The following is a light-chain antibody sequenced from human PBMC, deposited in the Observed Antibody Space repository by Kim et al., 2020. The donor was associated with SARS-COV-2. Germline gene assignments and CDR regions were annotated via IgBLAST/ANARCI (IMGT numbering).Light chain of an antibody. CDR1: KSLLYSNGYNY. V-gene: IGKV2-28*01. Sequence: PSAIACRSSKSLLYSNGYNYLDWYLQKPGRSPQLLIYLGSSRASGVPDRFSGSGSGTHFTLKISRVEAEDVGVYYCMQTLQSPLTFGGGTKVDIK. CDR3: MQTLQSPLT. J-gene: IGKJ4*01. CDR2: LGS.